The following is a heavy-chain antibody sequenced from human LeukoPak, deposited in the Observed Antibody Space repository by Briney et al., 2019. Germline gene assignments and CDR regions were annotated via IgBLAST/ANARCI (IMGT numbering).Heavy chain of an antibody. J-gene: IGHJ4*02. D-gene: IGHD2-8*02. V-gene: IGHV3-23*01. CDR3: AKARWWVTDY. CDR2: ISGTGGST. Sequence: GGSLRLSCAVSGFTFSTYSMTWVRQAPGKGLEWVSLISGTGGSTSYADSVKGRFTISRDNSKNTLYLQMNSLRAEDTAVYYCAKARWWVTDYWGQGTLVTVSS. CDR1: GFTFSTYS.